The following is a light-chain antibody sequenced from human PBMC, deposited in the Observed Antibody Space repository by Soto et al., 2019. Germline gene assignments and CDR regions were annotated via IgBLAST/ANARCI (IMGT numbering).Light chain of an antibody. CDR3: CSYAGSSSLYV. CDR1: SSDVGSYNL. J-gene: IGLJ1*01. V-gene: IGLV2-23*02. CDR2: EVS. Sequence: QSVLTQPASVSGSPGQSITISCTGTSSDVGSYNLVSWYQQHPGKAPKLMIYEVSKRPSGVSNRFSGSKSGNTASLTISGFQAEDEADYYCCSYAGSSSLYVFGTGAKVTV.